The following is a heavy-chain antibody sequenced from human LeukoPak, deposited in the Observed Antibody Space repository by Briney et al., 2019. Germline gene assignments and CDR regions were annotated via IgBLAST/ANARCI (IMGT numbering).Heavy chain of an antibody. CDR1: GGSISSHY. D-gene: IGHD3-3*01. V-gene: IGHV4-59*11. J-gene: IGHJ3*02. CDR3: ARMKVYYDFWSGYSRDAFDI. Sequence: SETLSLTCTVSGGSISSHYWSWIRQPPGKGLELIGYIYYSGSTNYNPSLKSRVTISVDTSKNQFSLKLSSATAADTAVYYCARMKVYYDFWSGYSRDAFDIWGQGTMVTVSS. CDR2: IYYSGST.